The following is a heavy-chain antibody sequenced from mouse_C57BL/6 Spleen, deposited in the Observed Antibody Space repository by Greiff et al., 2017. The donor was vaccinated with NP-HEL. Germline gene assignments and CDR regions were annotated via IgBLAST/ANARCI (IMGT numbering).Heavy chain of an antibody. Sequence: EVNVVESGGGLVKPGGSLKLSCAASGFTFSDYGMHWVRQAPEKGLEWVAYISSGSSTIYYADTVKGRFTISRDNAKNNLFLQMTSLRSEDTAMYYCARSPYWYFDVWGTGTTVTVSS. CDR3: ARSPYWYFDV. CDR1: GFTFSDYG. V-gene: IGHV5-17*01. CDR2: ISSGSSTI. J-gene: IGHJ1*03.